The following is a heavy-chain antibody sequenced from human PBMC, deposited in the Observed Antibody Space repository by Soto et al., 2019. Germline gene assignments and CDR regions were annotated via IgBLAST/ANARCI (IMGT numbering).Heavy chain of an antibody. V-gene: IGHV3-48*02. J-gene: IGHJ4*02. CDR3: ARDPPMVRGVITYFDY. CDR1: GFTFSSYS. CDR2: ISSSSTI. Sequence: GGSLRLSCAASGFTFSSYSMNWVRQAPGKGLEWVSYISSSSTIYYADSVKGRFTISRDNAKNSLYLQMNSLRDEDTAVYYCARDPPMVRGVITYFDYWGQGTLVTVSS. D-gene: IGHD3-10*01.